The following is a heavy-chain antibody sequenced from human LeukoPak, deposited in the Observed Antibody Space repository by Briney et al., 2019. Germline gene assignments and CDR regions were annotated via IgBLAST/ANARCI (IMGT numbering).Heavy chain of an antibody. J-gene: IGHJ5*02. D-gene: IGHD3-10*01. V-gene: IGHV1-18*01. CDR3: ARDSNWFGKLLVKWFDA. CDR1: GYTFTSYG. Sequence: ASVKVSCKASGYTFTSYGISWVRQAPGQGLEWMGWSTVYNGNTKYAQKLQGRVTMTTDTSTSTAYMELRSLRSDDTAVYYSARDSNWFGKLLVKWFDAWGQGTPVTVSS. CDR2: STVYNGNT.